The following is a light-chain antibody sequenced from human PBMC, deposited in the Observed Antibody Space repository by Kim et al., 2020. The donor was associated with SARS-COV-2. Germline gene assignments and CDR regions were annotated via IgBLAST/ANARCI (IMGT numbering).Light chain of an antibody. J-gene: IGLJ7*01. CDR1: NIGGKN. Sequence: VSKALVPTARITCGGNNIGGKNVRWYQQRPGQAPVLVIYRDNNRPSGIPERFSGSNSGRTATLTISGAQTGDEADYYCQVWDSSTIFGGGTQLTVL. CDR3: QVWDSSTI. V-gene: IGLV3-9*01. CDR2: RDN.